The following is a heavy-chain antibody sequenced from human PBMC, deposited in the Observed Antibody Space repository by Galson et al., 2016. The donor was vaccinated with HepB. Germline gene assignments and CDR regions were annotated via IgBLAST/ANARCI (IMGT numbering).Heavy chain of an antibody. CDR2: ISSNSNYI. V-gene: IGHV3-21*06. D-gene: IGHD2/OR15-2a*01. CDR1: EFTFSSYS. Sequence: SLRLPCAASEFTFSSYSMNWVRQAPGKGLEWVSSISSNSNYIYYADSVKGRFTISRDNAKNSLYLQMNSLRVEDTAVYYRARDPYSMRVDVNDAFDIWGQGTTVTVSS. CDR3: ARDPYSMRVDVNDAFDI. J-gene: IGHJ3*02.